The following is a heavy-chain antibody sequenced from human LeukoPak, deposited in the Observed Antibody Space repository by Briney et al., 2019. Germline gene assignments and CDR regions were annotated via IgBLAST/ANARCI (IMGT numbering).Heavy chain of an antibody. D-gene: IGHD1-1*01. V-gene: IGHV1-8*01. CDR3: ARRPVGSRRRYFDY. CDR2: MNPNSGNT. J-gene: IGHJ4*02. Sequence: ASVKVSCKASGYTFTSYDINWVRQATGQGLEWMGWMNPNSGNTGYAQKFQGRVTTTRNTSISTAYMELSSLRSEDTAVYYCARRPVGSRRRYFDYWGQGTLVTVSS. CDR1: GYTFTSYD.